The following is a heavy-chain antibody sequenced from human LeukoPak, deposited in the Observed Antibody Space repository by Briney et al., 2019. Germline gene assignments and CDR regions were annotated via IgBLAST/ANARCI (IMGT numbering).Heavy chain of an antibody. J-gene: IGHJ3*02. V-gene: IGHV4-39*07. CDR2: IYYSGST. D-gene: IGHD3-22*01. CDR3: ARAAPYDSSGYYYGSLHDAFDI. Sequence: SETLSLTCTVSGGSISSSSYYWGWIRQPPGKGLEWIGSIYYSGSTYYNPSLKSRVTISVDKSKNQFSLKLSSVTAADTAVYYCARAAPYDSSGYYYGSLHDAFDIWGQGTMVTVSS. CDR1: GGSISSSSYY.